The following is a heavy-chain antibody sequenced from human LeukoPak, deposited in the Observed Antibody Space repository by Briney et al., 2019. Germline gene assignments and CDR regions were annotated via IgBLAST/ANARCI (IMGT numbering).Heavy chain of an antibody. CDR1: GGSFSGYY. CDR3: ARDRVVRGASAFDI. D-gene: IGHD3-10*01. Sequence: SETLSLTCAVYGGSFSGYYWSWIRQPPGKGLEWIGEINHSGSTNYNPSLKSRVTISVDTSKNQFSLKLSSVTAADTAVYYCARDRVVRGASAFDIWGQGTMVTVSS. J-gene: IGHJ3*02. V-gene: IGHV4-34*01. CDR2: INHSGST.